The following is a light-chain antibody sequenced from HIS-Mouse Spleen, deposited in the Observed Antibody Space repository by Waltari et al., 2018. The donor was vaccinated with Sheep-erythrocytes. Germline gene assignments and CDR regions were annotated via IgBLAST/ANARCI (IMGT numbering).Light chain of an antibody. CDR2: ATS. J-gene: IGKJ2*01. CDR1: QGIRND. V-gene: IGKV1-6*01. CDR3: LQDYNYPYT. Sequence: AIQMTQSPSSLSASVGDRVTITCRASQGIRNDLGWYQQKPGKAPKLLIYATSSSQSGVPSRFSGSGSGTDFTLTISSLQPEDFATYYCLQDYNYPYTFGQGTKLEIK.